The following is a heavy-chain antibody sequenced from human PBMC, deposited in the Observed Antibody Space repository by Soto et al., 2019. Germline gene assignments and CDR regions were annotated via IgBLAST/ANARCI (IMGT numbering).Heavy chain of an antibody. CDR2: ISRSSTGI. CDR3: ARAVTWGLDV. Sequence: EVQLVEAGGGLVQPGGSLRLSCAASGFTFSLYSMSWVRQAPGKGMEWVSYISRSSTGIHYADSVKGRFTISRDDATNSMHLQMNSLRDGDTAVYYCARAVTWGLDVWGQGTTVSISS. J-gene: IGHJ6*02. V-gene: IGHV3-48*02. CDR1: GFTFSLYS. D-gene: IGHD3-10*01.